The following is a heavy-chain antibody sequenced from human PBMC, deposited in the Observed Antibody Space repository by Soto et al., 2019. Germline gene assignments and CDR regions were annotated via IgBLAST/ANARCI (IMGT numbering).Heavy chain of an antibody. CDR3: AKEMIASTLAEFFDY. CDR2: ISGSGDRA. V-gene: IGHV3-23*01. D-gene: IGHD2-21*01. Sequence: EVQLLESGGGLIQPGGYLRLSCGASGFTFSNYGMTWVRQAPGKGLEWVSTISGSGDRAFYADPVKGRFTISRDNSKNTLYLQMNSLSAEDTAMYYCAKEMIASTLAEFFDYWGQGILVTVSS. J-gene: IGHJ4*02. CDR1: GFTFSNYG.